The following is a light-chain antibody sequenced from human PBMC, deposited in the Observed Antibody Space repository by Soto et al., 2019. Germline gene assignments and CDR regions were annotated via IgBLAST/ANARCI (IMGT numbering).Light chain of an antibody. V-gene: IGKV3-20*01. CDR3: QHYRTS. CDR1: QGVSSSY. CDR2: GAS. J-gene: IGKJ4*01. Sequence: EIVLTQSPGTLSLSPGDRATLSCRASQGVSSSYLAWYQQKPGQPPRLLIYGASSRATGNPDRFSGSGSGTELTHTITRLEHEDFAVYYCQHYRTSFGGGTKVEIK.